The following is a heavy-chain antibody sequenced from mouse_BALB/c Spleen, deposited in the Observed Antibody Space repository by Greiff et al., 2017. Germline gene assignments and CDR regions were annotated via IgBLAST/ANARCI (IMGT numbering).Heavy chain of an antibody. V-gene: IGHV5-17*02. J-gene: IGHJ2*01. CDR1: GFTFSSFG. CDR3: ARSALFDY. CDR2: ISSGSSTI. Sequence: EVQLVESGGGLVQPGGSRKLSCAASGFTFSSFGMHWVRQAPEKGLEWVAYISSGSSTIYYADTVKGRFTISRDNPKNTLFLQMTSLRSEDTAMYYCARSALFDYWGQGTTLTVSS.